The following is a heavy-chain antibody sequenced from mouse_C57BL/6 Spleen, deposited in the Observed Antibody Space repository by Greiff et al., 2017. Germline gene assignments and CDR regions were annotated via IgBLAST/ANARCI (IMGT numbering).Heavy chain of an antibody. V-gene: IGHV1-42*01. J-gene: IGHJ3*01. D-gene: IGHD2-1*01. CDR2: INPSTGGT. CDR3: ARQGNYGNSFAY. CDR1: GYSFTGYY. Sequence: VQLQQSGPELVKPGASVKISCKASGYSFTGYYMNWVKQSPEKSLEWIGEINPSTGGTTYTQKFKAKATLTVDKSSSTAYMQLKSLTSEDSAVYYCARQGNYGNSFAYWGKGTLVTVSA.